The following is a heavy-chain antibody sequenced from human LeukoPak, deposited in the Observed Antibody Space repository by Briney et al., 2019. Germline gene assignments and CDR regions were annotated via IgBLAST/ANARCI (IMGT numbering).Heavy chain of an antibody. J-gene: IGHJ4*02. CDR3: ARAPLDRGAPFDY. Sequence: SETLSLTCAVYGGSFSGYYWSWIRQPPGKGLEWIGEINHSGSTNYNPSLKSRVTISVDTSKNQFSLKLSSVAAADTAVYYCARAPLDRGAPFDYWGQGTLVTVSS. CDR2: INHSGST. CDR1: GGSFSGYY. D-gene: IGHD3-10*01. V-gene: IGHV4-34*01.